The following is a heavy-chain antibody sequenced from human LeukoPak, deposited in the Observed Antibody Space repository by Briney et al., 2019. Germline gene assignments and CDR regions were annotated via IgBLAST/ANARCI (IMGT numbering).Heavy chain of an antibody. V-gene: IGHV3-9*01. D-gene: IGHD3-3*01. Sequence: GGSLRLSCVASGFNFDDYAMHWVRQAPGKGLEWVSGISWNSGRIRYADSVKGRFTISRDNAKNVLYLQINSLRVADRALYYCVKTGTRFLEWGGPHGYFQHWGQGTVVTVSA. J-gene: IGHJ1*01. CDR1: GFNFDDYA. CDR3: VKTGTRFLEWGGPHGYFQH. CDR2: ISWNSGRI.